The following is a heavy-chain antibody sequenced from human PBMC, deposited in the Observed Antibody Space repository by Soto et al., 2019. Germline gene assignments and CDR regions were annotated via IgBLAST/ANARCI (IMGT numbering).Heavy chain of an antibody. J-gene: IGHJ6*02. CDR1: GGSFSGYY. Sequence: PSETLSLTCAVYGGSFSGYYWSWIRQPPGKGLEWIGEINHSGSTNYNPSLKSRVTISVDTSKNQFSLKLSSVTAADTAVYYCARWETIFGVVIHYGMDVWGQGTTVTVSS. CDR2: INHSGST. D-gene: IGHD3-3*01. V-gene: IGHV4-34*01. CDR3: ARWETIFGVVIHYGMDV.